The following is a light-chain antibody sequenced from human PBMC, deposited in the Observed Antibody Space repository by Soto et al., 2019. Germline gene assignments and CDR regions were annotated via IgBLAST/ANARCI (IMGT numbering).Light chain of an antibody. CDR3: QQYNNWPPLT. V-gene: IGKV3-15*01. CDR1: QFVGST. CDR2: GAS. J-gene: IGKJ4*01. Sequence: EIVMTQSPATLSVSPGERATVSCRASQFVGSTLAWYQQKPGQAPRLLIYGASTRATGIPARFSGSGSGTEFTLTISSLQSEDFALYYCQQYNNWPPLTFGGGTKVEIK.